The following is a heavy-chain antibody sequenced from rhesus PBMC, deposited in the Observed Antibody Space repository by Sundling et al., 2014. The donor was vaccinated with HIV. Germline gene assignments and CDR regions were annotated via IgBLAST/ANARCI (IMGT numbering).Heavy chain of an antibody. Sequence: QLQLQESGPGLVRPSETLSLNCAVSGCLHQSLLVGAGPASPQGRDWSGLGRSMVIRGSTNYNPSLKSRVTISKDTSKNQFSLKLSSVTAADTAVYYCARVGFGNNYQWMLFDFWGQGLRVTVSS. D-gene: IGHD1-20*01. CDR3: ARVGFGNNYQWMLFDF. CDR1: GCLHQSLL. V-gene: IGHV4-80*01. CDR2: SMVIRGST. J-gene: IGHJ3*01.